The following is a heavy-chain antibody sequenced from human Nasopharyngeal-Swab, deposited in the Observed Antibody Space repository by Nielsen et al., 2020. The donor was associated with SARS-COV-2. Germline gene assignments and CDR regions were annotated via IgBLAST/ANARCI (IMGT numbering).Heavy chain of an antibody. CDR2: INAGNGNT. J-gene: IGHJ4*02. CDR1: GYTFTSYY. CDR3: ARGIAAAGTLDY. Sequence: ASVKVSCKASGYTFTSYYMHWVRQAPGQGLEWMGWINAGNGNTKYSRKFQGRVTITRDTSASTAYMELSSLRSEDTAVYYCARGIAAAGTLDYWGQGTLVTVSS. D-gene: IGHD6-13*01. V-gene: IGHV1-3*01.